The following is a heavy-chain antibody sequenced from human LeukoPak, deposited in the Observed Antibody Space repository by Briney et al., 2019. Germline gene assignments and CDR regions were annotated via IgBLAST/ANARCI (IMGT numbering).Heavy chain of an antibody. Sequence: GGSLRLSCAASGFTFSSYSMNWVRQAPGKGLEWVSSISTSSSYIYYADSVKGRFTFSRDNAKNSLYMQMNSLRAEDTAVYYCARDHRGSPNYDSSGPLDYWGQGTLVTVSS. J-gene: IGHJ4*02. CDR1: GFTFSSYS. D-gene: IGHD3-22*01. CDR3: ARDHRGSPNYDSSGPLDY. CDR2: ISTSSSYI. V-gene: IGHV3-21*01.